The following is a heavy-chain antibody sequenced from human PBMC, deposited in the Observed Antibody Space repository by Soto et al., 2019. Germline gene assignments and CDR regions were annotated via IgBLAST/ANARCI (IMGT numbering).Heavy chain of an antibody. CDR2: ISSGSRSI. CDR3: ARAMSYGDQTSFDY. V-gene: IGHV3-48*02. Sequence: EVQLVESGGDLVQPGGSLRLSCAASGFTFSSYSLNWVRQAPGKGLEWVSYISSGSRSIYYADSVKGRFTISRDNAKNSLYLQMHSLTDEHTAVYYCARAMSYGDQTSFDYWGLGSLVTVSS. J-gene: IGHJ4*02. D-gene: IGHD4-17*01. CDR1: GFTFSSYS.